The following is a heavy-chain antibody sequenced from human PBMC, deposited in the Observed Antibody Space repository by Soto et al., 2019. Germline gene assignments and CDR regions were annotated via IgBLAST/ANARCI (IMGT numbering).Heavy chain of an antibody. CDR3: AIGTRTSWTCDF. D-gene: IGHD2-2*01. CDR2: IIPLTETP. CDR1: GGTFSNYA. V-gene: IGHV1-69*01. J-gene: IGHJ4*02. Sequence: QVQVVQSGAEVKKPGSSVKVSCKASGGTFSNYAISWVRQAPGHGLEWVGGIIPLTETPVYAQTVQGRLTITADEITSAAYMELSSLRSDDTDVYYCAIGTRTSWTCDFWGQGTLVTVS.